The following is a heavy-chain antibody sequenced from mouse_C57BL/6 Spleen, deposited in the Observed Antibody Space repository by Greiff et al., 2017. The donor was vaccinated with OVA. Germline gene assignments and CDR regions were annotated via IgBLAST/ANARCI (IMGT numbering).Heavy chain of an antibody. CDR1: GFNIKDDY. CDR3: TTGGNYGSFDY. D-gene: IGHD2-1*01. Sequence: VQLKQSGAELVRPGASVKLSCTASGFNIKDDYMHWVKQRPEQGLEWMGWIDPENGDTEYASKFQGKATITADTSSNTAYLQLSSLTSEDTAVYYCTTGGNYGSFDYWGQGTTLTVSS. J-gene: IGHJ2*01. V-gene: IGHV14-4*01. CDR2: IDPENGDT.